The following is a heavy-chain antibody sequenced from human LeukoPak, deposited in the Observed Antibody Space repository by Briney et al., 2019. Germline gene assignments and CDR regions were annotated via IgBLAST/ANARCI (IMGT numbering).Heavy chain of an antibody. J-gene: IGHJ4*02. CDR3: ATDGRGHVMTLNY. Sequence: ASVKVSGKVSGYTLCEISMHWVRQAPGKGLEWMGGFDPAEGETIYAQKFQGRVTLTEDTSTNTAFLELSRLRSEDTAVYYCATDGRGHVMTLNYWGQGSVVTVSS. CDR2: FDPAEGET. D-gene: IGHD3-10*01. V-gene: IGHV1-24*01. CDR1: GYTLCEIS.